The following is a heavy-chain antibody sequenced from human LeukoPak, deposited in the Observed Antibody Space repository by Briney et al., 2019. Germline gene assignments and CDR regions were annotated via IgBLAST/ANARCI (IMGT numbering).Heavy chain of an antibody. Sequence: GGSLRLSCAAPEFTFSGSAVHWVGQASGKGLEWVGRIRGKANSYATAYAASVKDRFTFSRDDSKNTAYLQMNSLKTEDTAVYYCTREFMDYWGQGTLVTVSS. V-gene: IGHV3-73*01. D-gene: IGHD3-10*01. J-gene: IGHJ4*02. CDR3: TREFMDY. CDR2: IRGKANSYAT. CDR1: EFTFSGSA.